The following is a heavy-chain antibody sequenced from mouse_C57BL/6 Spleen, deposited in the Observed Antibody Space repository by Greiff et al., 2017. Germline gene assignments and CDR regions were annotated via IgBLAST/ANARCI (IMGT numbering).Heavy chain of an antibody. V-gene: IGHV1-55*01. CDR2: IYPGSGST. Sequence: QVQLQQSGAELVKPGASVKMSCKASGYTFTSYWITWVKQRPGQGLEWIGDIYPGSGSTNYNEKFKSKATLTVDTSSSTAYMQLSSLTSEDSAVYYCARMGDYDGAWFAYWGQGTLVTVSA. CDR3: ARMGDYDGAWFAY. CDR1: GYTFTSYW. J-gene: IGHJ3*01. D-gene: IGHD2-4*01.